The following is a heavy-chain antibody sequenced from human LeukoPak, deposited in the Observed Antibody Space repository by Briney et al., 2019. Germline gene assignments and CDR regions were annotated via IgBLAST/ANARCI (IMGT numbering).Heavy chain of an antibody. D-gene: IGHD5-24*01. J-gene: IGHJ5*02. CDR1: GGSISSYY. CDR3: ARLRRDGYKGSWFDP. Sequence: SETLSLTCTVSGGSISSYYWSWIRQPPGEGLEWIGYIYYSGSTNYNPSLKSRVTISVDTSKNQFSLKLSSVTAADTAVYYCARLRRDGYKGSWFDPWGQGTLVTVSS. CDR2: IYYSGST. V-gene: IGHV4-59*08.